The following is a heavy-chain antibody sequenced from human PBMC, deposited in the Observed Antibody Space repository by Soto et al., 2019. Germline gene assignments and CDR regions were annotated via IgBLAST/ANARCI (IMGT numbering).Heavy chain of an antibody. J-gene: IGHJ6*02. D-gene: IGHD2-2*01. Sequence: CKGCGYGLTSDLIGWLRQMPGKGMERMGRIDPSDSYTNYSTAFQGHVTISAEKANSTAYVQWSSLKASDTAMYYCAKSFCISISCYLLRYYYYGMYVCGQGTTVTVSS. V-gene: IGHV5-10-1*01. CDR2: IDPSDSYT. CDR3: AKSFCISISCYLLRYYYYGMYV. CDR1: GYGLTSDL.